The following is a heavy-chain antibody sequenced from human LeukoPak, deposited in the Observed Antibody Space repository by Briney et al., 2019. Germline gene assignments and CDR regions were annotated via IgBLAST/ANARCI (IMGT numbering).Heavy chain of an antibody. CDR2: IYPGDSDT. V-gene: IGHV5-51*01. CDR3: ARLYESAFDV. J-gene: IGHJ3*01. CDR1: GYRFTSYW. D-gene: IGHD3-16*01. Sequence: GESLKISCKGTGYRFTSYWIGWVRQMPGKGLECMGIIYPGDSDTRYGPSFQGQVTISADKSISTAYLQWSSLKASDTAMYYCARLYESAFDVWGQGTMVTVYS.